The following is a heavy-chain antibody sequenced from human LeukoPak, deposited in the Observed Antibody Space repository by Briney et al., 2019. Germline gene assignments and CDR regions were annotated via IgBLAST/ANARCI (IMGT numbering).Heavy chain of an antibody. CDR2: IIPILGTA. Sequence: ASVKVSCKASGGTFNRYGISWVRQAPGQGLEWVGGIIPILGTANNAQRFQGRVTITADVSTSTAYMELSSLRSEDTAVYYCARLISYDSSGYFDYYYMDVWGKGTTVTVSS. V-gene: IGHV1-69*01. J-gene: IGHJ6*03. D-gene: IGHD3-22*01. CDR3: ARLISYDSSGYFDYYYMDV. CDR1: GGTFNRYG.